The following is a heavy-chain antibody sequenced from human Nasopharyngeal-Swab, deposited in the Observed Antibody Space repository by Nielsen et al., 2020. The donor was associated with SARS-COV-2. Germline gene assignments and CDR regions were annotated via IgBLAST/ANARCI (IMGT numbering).Heavy chain of an antibody. D-gene: IGHD1-26*01. J-gene: IGHJ4*02. CDR3: WASKSGRFGY. V-gene: IGHV1-2*02. CDR2: INPVSGYT. CDR1: GYTFTDYY. Sequence: ASVNVSCKASGYTFTDYYIHRLRQAHGQGLVGMGWINPVSGYTIYEQKFQGRVTFTRDTSISTAYMELRRLRSDDTALYYCWASKSGRFGYWVQGTLVSVSS.